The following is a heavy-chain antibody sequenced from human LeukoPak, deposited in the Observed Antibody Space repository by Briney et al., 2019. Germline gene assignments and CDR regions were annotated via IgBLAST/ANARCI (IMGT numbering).Heavy chain of an antibody. V-gene: IGHV4-59*01. Sequence: SETLSLTSTVSGGSISSYNWSWIRQPAGKGLEWIGYIYYSGRTSYNPSLKSRVTISVDTSKNHFSLTLSSVTAADTAVYYCARGQKYRNGYTVTELGSGYFDYWGQGTLVTVSS. CDR3: ARGQKYRNGYTVTELGSGYFDY. D-gene: IGHD5-18*01. CDR2: IYYSGRT. CDR1: GGSISSYN. J-gene: IGHJ4*02.